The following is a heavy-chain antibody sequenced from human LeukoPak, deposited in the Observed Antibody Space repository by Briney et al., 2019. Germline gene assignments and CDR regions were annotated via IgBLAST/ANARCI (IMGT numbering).Heavy chain of an antibody. CDR3: ARINDFWSGPTLDV. CDR1: GGSISSGGHS. D-gene: IGHD3-3*01. J-gene: IGHJ6*02. Sequence: SETLSLTCTVSGGSISSGGHSWSWIRQPPGKGLEWIGYIYHSGSGSTYYNPSLKSRVTISIDKSKNQFSLKLNSVTAADTAVYYCARINDFWSGPTLDVWGQGTTVAVSS. CDR2: IYHSGSGST. V-gene: IGHV4-30-2*01.